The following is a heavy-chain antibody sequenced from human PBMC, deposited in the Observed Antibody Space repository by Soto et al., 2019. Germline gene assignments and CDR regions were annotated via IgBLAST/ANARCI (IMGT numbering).Heavy chain of an antibody. V-gene: IGHV1-46*01. CDR2: INPNGGST. D-gene: IGHD6-19*01. CDR3: AREWTEYSSGPEGY. J-gene: IGHJ4*02. Sequence: ASVKVSCKAPADTFTSYYIHWVRQAPGHGLEWMGIINPNGGSTRFAQTFQGRITMTTDTSTSTVYMELRSLRSEDTAVYYCAREWTEYSSGPEGYWGQGTLVNVSS. CDR1: ADTFTSYY.